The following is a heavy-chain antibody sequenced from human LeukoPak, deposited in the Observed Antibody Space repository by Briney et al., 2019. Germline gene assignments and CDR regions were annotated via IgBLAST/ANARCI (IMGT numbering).Heavy chain of an antibody. V-gene: IGHV4-39*07. Sequence: SETLSLTCTVSGGSISSSSYYWGWIRQPPGKGLEWIGSIYYSGSTYYNPSLKSRVTISVDTSKNQFSLKLSSVTAADTAVYYCARIDTAMVTIGYWGQGTLVTVSS. CDR3: ARIDTAMVTIGY. CDR2: IYYSGST. CDR1: GGSISSSSYY. D-gene: IGHD5-18*01. J-gene: IGHJ4*02.